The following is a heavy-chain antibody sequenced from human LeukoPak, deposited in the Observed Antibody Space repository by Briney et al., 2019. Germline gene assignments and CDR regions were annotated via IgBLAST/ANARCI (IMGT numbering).Heavy chain of an antibody. Sequence: GGSLRLSCAASGFTFSNFPMHWVRQAPGKGLEYVSAISPNGGSTYYANSVRGRFTISRDNSKDTFYLQMDSLRADDMAVYYCVREEPAGSNDYWGQGTLVTVSS. J-gene: IGHJ4*02. V-gene: IGHV3-64*01. CDR1: GFTFSNFP. D-gene: IGHD1-14*01. CDR2: ISPNGGST. CDR3: VREEPAGSNDY.